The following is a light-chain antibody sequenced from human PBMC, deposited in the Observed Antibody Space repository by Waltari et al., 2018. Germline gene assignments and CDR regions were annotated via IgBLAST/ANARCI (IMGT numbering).Light chain of an antibody. Sequence: SVGDRVTITCRASQSISNYLNWYQQKPGRAPKILIYAASSLQSGVPSRFSGSGSGTDFTLTISSLQPEDFATYYCQQSSITPKTFGQGTRLEIK. CDR1: QSISNY. CDR3: QQSSITPKT. J-gene: IGKJ5*01. V-gene: IGKV1-39*01. CDR2: AAS.